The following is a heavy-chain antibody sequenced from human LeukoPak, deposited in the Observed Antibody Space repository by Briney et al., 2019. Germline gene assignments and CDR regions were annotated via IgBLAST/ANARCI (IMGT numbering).Heavy chain of an antibody. D-gene: IGHD3-22*01. J-gene: IGHJ4*02. V-gene: IGHV3-23*01. CDR2: ISSSGGRT. CDR1: GFTFSNHA. Sequence: GGSLRLSCAAFGFTFSNHAMSWVRQAPGKGLEWVSAISSSGGRTFYADSVKGRFTISRDNSKNTLYLQMNSLRTEDTAVYYCAVYYDTTGYSYFDYWGQGTLVTVSS. CDR3: AVYYDTTGYSYFDY.